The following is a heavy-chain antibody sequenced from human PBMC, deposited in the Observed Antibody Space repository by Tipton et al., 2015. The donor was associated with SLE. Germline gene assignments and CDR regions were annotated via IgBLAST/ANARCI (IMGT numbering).Heavy chain of an antibody. CDR1: GFTFNSYW. CDR3: ARPFPPEWSTFAFDI. D-gene: IGHD3-3*01. V-gene: IGHV3-7*05. CDR2: IKRDGGEK. Sequence: SLRLSCAASGFTFNSYWMSWVRQAPGKGLEWVANIKRDGGEKYYADSVKGRFTISRDNAKNSLYLQMNSLRAEDTAVYYCARPFPPEWSTFAFDIWGQGTMVTVSS. J-gene: IGHJ3*02.